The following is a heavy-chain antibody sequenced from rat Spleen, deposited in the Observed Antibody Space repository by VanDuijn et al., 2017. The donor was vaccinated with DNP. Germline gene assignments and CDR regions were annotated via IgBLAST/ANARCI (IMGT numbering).Heavy chain of an antibody. Sequence: EVQLVESGGGLVQPGRSLKLSCAASGFTFSKYGMAWVRHAPMKGLEWVASITNSGGSIYYRDSVKGRFTISRDNDKSTLYLQMDSLRSEDTATYYCTRQLGLDYWSQGVMVTVSS. J-gene: IGHJ2*01. CDR3: TRQLGLDY. CDR2: ITNSGGSI. CDR1: GFTFSKYG. D-gene: IGHD5-1*01. V-gene: IGHV5S13*01.